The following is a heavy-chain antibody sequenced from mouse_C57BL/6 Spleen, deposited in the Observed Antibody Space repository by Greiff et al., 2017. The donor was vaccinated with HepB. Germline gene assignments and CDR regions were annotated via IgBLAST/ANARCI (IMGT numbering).Heavy chain of an antibody. V-gene: IGHV1-85*01. CDR2: IYPRDGST. CDR1: GYTFTSYD. CDR3: AGLGYDYDWYFDV. Sequence: VKLMESGPELVKPGASVKLSCKASGYTFTSYDINWVKQRPGQGLEWIGWIYPRDGSTKYNEKFKGKATLTVDTSSSTAYMELHSLTSEDSAVYFCAGLGYDYDWYFDVWGTGTTVTVSS. J-gene: IGHJ1*03. D-gene: IGHD2-4*01.